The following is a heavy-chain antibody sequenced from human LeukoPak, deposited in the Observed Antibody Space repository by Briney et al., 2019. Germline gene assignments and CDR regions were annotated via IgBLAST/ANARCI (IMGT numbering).Heavy chain of an antibody. CDR2: IYYSGST. CDR1: GGSISSYY. Sequence: KTSETLSLTCTVSGGSISSYYRSWIRQPPGKGLEWIGYIYYSGSTNYNPSLKSRVTISVDTSKNQFSLKLSSVTAADTAVYYCARLMATTTFDYWGQGTLVTVSS. J-gene: IGHJ4*02. D-gene: IGHD5-24*01. V-gene: IGHV4-59*08. CDR3: ARLMATTTFDY.